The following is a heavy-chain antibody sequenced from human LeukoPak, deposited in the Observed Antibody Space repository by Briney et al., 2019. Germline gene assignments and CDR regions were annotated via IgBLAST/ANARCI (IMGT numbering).Heavy chain of an antibody. J-gene: IGHJ4*02. CDR1: GFTFSSYS. CDR3: ASYYDFWSGYYTYFDY. CDR2: ISSSSYI. D-gene: IGHD3-3*01. V-gene: IGHV3-21*01. Sequence: GGSLRLSCAASGFTFSSYSMNWVRQAPGKGLEWVSSISSSSYIYYADSVKGRFTISRDDAKNSLYLQMNSLRAEDTAVYYCASYYDFWSGYYTYFDYWGQGTLVTVSS.